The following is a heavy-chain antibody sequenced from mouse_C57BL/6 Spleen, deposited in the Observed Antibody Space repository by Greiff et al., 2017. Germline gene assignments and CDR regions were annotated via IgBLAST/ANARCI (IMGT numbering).Heavy chain of an antibody. D-gene: IGHD1-1*01. CDR3: ARWAYYGSSYWYFDV. CDR1: GYTFTSYG. CDR2: IYPRSGNT. Sequence: QVQLQQSGAELARPGASVKLSCKASGYTFTSYGISWVKQRTGQGLEWIGEIYPRSGNTYYNEKFKGKATLTADKSSSTAYMELRSLTSEDSAVYFCARWAYYGSSYWYFDVWGTGTTVTVSS. J-gene: IGHJ1*03. V-gene: IGHV1-81*01.